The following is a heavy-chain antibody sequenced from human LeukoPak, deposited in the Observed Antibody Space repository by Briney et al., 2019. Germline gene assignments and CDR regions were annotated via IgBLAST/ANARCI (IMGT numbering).Heavy chain of an antibody. Sequence: GGSLRLSCAASGFTFSSYAMSWVRQAPGKGLEWVSAISGSGGSTYYADSVKGRFTISRDNSKDTLYLQMNSLRAEDTAVYYCAKDMSGYFSAFDIWGQGTKVTVSS. CDR1: GFTFSSYA. J-gene: IGHJ3*02. CDR2: ISGSGGST. D-gene: IGHD5-12*01. CDR3: AKDMSGYFSAFDI. V-gene: IGHV3-23*01.